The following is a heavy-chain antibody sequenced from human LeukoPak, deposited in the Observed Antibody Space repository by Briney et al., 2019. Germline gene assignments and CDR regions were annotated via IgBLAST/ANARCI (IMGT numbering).Heavy chain of an antibody. J-gene: IGHJ4*02. CDR3: ARVSKGYFDY. V-gene: IGHV3-7*01. CDR2: IKQDGSEK. Sequence: WVSLTLSCAVSGFPFSTFWMIWVHQAPGKGLEWVANIKQDGSEKYYVDSVKGRFTISRDNAKNSLYLQMNSLRAEDTAVYYCARVSKGYFDYWGQGTLVTVSS. CDR1: GFPFSTFW.